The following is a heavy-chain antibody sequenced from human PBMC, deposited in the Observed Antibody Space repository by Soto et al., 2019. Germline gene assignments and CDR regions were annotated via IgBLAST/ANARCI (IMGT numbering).Heavy chain of an antibody. Sequence: EAQLLESGGGLVQPGGSLRLSCAASGFTFSNYAMTWVRQAPGKGLEWLSAITGSGTSTYYADSVKGRLTISRDNSKNTLYLQMNTLRSDDTAIYYCANAAAVWDSFDYWGQGTLVTVSS. CDR1: GFTFSNYA. D-gene: IGHD6-13*01. CDR3: ANAAAVWDSFDY. CDR2: ITGSGTST. V-gene: IGHV3-23*01. J-gene: IGHJ4*02.